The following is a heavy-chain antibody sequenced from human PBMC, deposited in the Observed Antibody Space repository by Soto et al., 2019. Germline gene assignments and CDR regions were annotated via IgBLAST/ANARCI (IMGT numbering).Heavy chain of an antibody. D-gene: IGHD2-21*02. J-gene: IGHJ4*02. V-gene: IGHV4-30-2*01. CDR1: GGSISSGGYS. Sequence: QLQLQESGSGLVKPSQTLSLTCAVSGGSISSGGYSWRWIRQPPGKGLEWIGYIYHSGSTYYNPSLKRRVTISVDRSKNQFSLKVSSVTAADTAVYCGARGNCGGDCYEDYWGQGTLVTFSS. CDR2: IYHSGST. CDR3: ARGNCGGDCYEDY.